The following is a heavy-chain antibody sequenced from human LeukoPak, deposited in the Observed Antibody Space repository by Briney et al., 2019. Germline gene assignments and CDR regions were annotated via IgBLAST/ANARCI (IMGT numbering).Heavy chain of an antibody. D-gene: IGHD2-21*02. V-gene: IGHV4-59*01. CDR2: IYYSGST. CDR1: GGSISSYY. Sequence: SETLSLTCTVSGGSISSYYWSWIRQPPGKGLEWIGYIYYSGSTNYNPSLKSRVTISVDTSKNQFSLKLSSVTAADTAVYYCARDPLSPTARAFDIWGQGTMVTVSS. J-gene: IGHJ3*02. CDR3: ARDPLSPTARAFDI.